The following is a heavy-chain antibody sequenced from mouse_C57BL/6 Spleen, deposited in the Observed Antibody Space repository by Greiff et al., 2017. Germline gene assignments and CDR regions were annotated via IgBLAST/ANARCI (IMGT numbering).Heavy chain of an antibody. D-gene: IGHD1-1*01. Sequence: QVQLQEPGPELVKPGASVKMSCKASGYTFTDYWMHWVKQRPGQGLEWIGRIHPADGDTNYNEKFKGKATLTVDKSSSTADMQLSSLTSADSAVYYCAITTLTTVVARYYAMDYWGQGTSVTVSS. CDR1: GYTFTDYW. V-gene: IGHV1-74*01. CDR2: IHPADGDT. J-gene: IGHJ4*01. CDR3: AITTLTTVVARYYAMDY.